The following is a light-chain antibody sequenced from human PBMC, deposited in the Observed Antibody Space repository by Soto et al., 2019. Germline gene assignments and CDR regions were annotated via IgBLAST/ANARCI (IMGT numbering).Light chain of an antibody. V-gene: IGKV3-15*01. Sequence: VSSQSPATLSVSPGAGATLSCRASQGIGDTLAWYQNKHGQTPRLLIYDTSTRATGVPTRFSGSRSGAELTITINSLKSEDVAVDEGQPYKNWPLTFGGGTKVDIK. CDR1: QGIGDT. CDR3: QPYKNWPLT. J-gene: IGKJ4*01. CDR2: DTS.